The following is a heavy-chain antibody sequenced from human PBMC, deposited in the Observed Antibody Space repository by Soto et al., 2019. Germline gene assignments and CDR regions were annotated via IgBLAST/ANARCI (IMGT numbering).Heavy chain of an antibody. V-gene: IGHV1-2*02. CDR3: ATHPKGYSSSWTGYYYGMDV. CDR1: GYTFTGYY. D-gene: IGHD6-13*01. J-gene: IGHJ6*02. Sequence: ASVKVSCKASGYTFTGYYMHWVRQAPEQGLEWMGWINPNSGGTNYAQKFQGRVTMTRDTSISTAYMELSRLRSDDTAVYYFATHPKGYSSSWTGYYYGMDVWGQGTTVTSP. CDR2: INPNSGGT.